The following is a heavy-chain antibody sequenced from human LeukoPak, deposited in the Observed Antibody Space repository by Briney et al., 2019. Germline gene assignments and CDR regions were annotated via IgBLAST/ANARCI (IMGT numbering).Heavy chain of an antibody. J-gene: IGHJ4*02. CDR2: IYHSGST. D-gene: IGHD6-19*01. CDR1: GGSISSSSYY. Sequence: SETLSLTCTVSGGSISSSSYYWGWIRQPPGKRLEWIGSIYHSGSTYYNPSLKSRVTISVDTSKNQFSLKLDSVTAADTAVYYCAKGTSSGWYYFDYWGQGTLVTVSS. CDR3: AKGTSSGWYYFDY. V-gene: IGHV4-39*07.